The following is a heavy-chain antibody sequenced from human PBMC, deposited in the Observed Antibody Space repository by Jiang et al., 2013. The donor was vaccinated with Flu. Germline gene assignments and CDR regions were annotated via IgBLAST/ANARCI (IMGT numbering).Heavy chain of an antibody. Sequence: SQTLSLTCAISGDSVSSNSAAWNWIRQSPSRGLEWLGRTYYRSKWYNDYAVSVKSRITINPDTSKNQFSLQLNSVTPEDTAVYYCARVALSSGWYWNWFDPWGQGTLVTVSS. CDR1: GDSVSSNSAA. CDR2: TYYRSKWYN. J-gene: IGHJ5*02. CDR3: ARVALSSGWYWNWFDP. D-gene: IGHD6-19*01. V-gene: IGHV6-1*01.